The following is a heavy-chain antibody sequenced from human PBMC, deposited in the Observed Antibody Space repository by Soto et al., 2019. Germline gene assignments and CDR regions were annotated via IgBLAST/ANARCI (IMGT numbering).Heavy chain of an antibody. V-gene: IGHV1-69*13. J-gene: IGHJ5*02. CDR2: VIPLFGTT. CDR3: ARAHGSSWYNWFDP. Sequence: SVKVSCKASGGTFSSYAISWVRQAPGRGLEWMGGVIPLFGTTNYAQKFRGRVTVTADESTSTVYMEVRSLRFEDTAVYYCARAHGSSWYNWFDPWGQGTLVTVSS. D-gene: IGHD6-13*01. CDR1: GGTFSSYA.